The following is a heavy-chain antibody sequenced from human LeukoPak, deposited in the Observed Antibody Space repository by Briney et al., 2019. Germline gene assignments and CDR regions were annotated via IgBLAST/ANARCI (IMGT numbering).Heavy chain of an antibody. J-gene: IGHJ3*02. V-gene: IGHV3-23*01. D-gene: IGHD3-10*01. CDR2: ISPSGDAT. Sequence: GGSLRLSCAASGFIFSSHGMNWVRQAPGKGLEWVSGISPSGDATFYADSVKGRFTISRDNSKNTVYLQMDSLRFEDAAVYYCAREPMVRGVNTDAFDIWGQGTMVTVSS. CDR1: GFIFSSHG. CDR3: AREPMVRGVNTDAFDI.